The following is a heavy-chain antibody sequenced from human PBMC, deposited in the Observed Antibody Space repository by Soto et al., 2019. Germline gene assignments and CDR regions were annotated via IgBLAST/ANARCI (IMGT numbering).Heavy chain of an antibody. CDR3: AGGYYCSGGSCSQYFDY. D-gene: IGHD2-15*01. CDR1: GGTFSSYV. V-gene: IGHV1-69*06. Sequence: VQLVQYGAEVKKSGSSVRVSCKASGGTFSSYVINWVRQAPGQGLEWMGAITPMFGTTNYAQKFQGRVTITADTDSTIAYMELSSLRSGDTAVYYCAGGYYCSGGSCSQYFDYWGQGTLVTVSS. CDR2: ITPMFGTT. J-gene: IGHJ4*02.